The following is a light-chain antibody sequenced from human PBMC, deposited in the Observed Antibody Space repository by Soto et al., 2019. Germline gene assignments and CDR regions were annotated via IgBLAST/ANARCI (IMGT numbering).Light chain of an antibody. J-gene: IGKJ4*01. CDR2: WAS. V-gene: IGKV4-1*01. Sequence: DIVMTQSPDSLAVSLGERATINCKSSQTVLYSSNNKNALAWFQQKPGQPPKLLIYWASTRESGVPDRFSGSGSGTDFAPTIRSLKAEDVAVYYCQHYLATLTFGGGTKVEIK. CDR3: QHYLATLT. CDR1: QTVLYSSNNKNA.